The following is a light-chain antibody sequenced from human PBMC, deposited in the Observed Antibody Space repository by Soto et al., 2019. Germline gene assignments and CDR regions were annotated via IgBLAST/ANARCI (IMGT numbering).Light chain of an antibody. J-gene: IGKJ1*01. CDR1: QSFSTY. CDR2: DTS. V-gene: IGKV3-11*01. CDR3: QHRYNWPWT. Sequence: EIVLTQSPATLPLSPGERATLSCRASQSFSTYLAWYQQKPGQAPRLLIYDTSKRATGIPARFSGSGSGTDFTLTINSLESEDFAMYYCQHRYNWPWTFGQGTKVEIK.